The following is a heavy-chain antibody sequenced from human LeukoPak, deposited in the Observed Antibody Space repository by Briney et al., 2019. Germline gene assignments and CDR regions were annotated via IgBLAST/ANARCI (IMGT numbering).Heavy chain of an antibody. V-gene: IGHV3-7*01. Sequence: GGSLRLSCAASGFTFSSYWMSWVRQAPGKGLEWVANIKQDGSEKYYVDSVKGRFTISRDNAKNSLYLQMNSLRAEDTAVYYCAREGETIFGVDIGGDWFDPWGQGTLVTVSS. D-gene: IGHD3-3*01. CDR3: AREGETIFGVDIGGDWFDP. CDR1: GFTFSSYW. J-gene: IGHJ5*02. CDR2: IKQDGSEK.